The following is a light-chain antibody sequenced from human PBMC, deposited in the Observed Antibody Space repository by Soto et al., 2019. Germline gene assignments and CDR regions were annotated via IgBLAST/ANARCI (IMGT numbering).Light chain of an antibody. V-gene: IGLV2-8*01. J-gene: IGLJ2*01. CDR2: EVY. Sequence: QSAPTQPPSASGSPGQSVTFSCTGTNSDVGGYNYVSWYQQYPGKAPKLMIYEVYKRHSGVPDRFSGSKSGNTASLTVSGLQPEDEADYYCSAYAGSSTWVFGGGTKVTVL. CDR3: SAYAGSSTWV. CDR1: NSDVGGYNY.